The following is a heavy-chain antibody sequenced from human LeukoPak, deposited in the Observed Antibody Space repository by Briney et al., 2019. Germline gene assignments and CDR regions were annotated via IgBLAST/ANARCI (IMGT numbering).Heavy chain of an antibody. V-gene: IGHV4-34*01. J-gene: IGHJ4*02. D-gene: IGHD5-18*01. CDR1: GGSFSGYY. CDR3: ARAGGYGY. Sequence: SETLSLTCAVYGGSFSGYYWSWIRQPPGKGLEWIGEINRSGSTNYNPSLTSRVTISVDTSKNQFSLKLSSVTAADTAVYYYARAGGYGYWGQGTLVTVSS. CDR2: INRSGST.